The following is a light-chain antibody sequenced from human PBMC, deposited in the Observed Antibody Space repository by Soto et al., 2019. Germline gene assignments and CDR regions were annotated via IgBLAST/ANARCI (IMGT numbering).Light chain of an antibody. CDR2: GVS. J-gene: IGKJ1*01. CDR1: QSVSSGY. CDR3: QQYGSSPLT. V-gene: IGKV3-20*01. Sequence: DIVLTQSPGTVSLSPGERATLSCRASQSVSSGYLAWYQQKPGQAPRLLIYGVSSRATGIPDRFSGSGSGTDFTLTISRLEPEDFAVYYWQQYGSSPLTFVQGTKVEIK.